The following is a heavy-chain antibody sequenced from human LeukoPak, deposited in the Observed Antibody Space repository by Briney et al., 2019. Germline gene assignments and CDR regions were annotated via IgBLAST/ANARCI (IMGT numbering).Heavy chain of an antibody. CDR1: GFTFSSYA. D-gene: IGHD2-2*01. J-gene: IGHJ4*02. CDR3: AKDPGVVPAHYFDY. Sequence: GGSLRLSCAASGFTFSSYAMNWVRQAPGKGLEWVSATGSTGVSTFYADSVKGRFTVSRDNSKNTLSLQMNSLRAEDTAVYYCAKDPGVVPAHYFDYWGQGILVAVSS. V-gene: IGHV3-23*01. CDR2: TGSTGVST.